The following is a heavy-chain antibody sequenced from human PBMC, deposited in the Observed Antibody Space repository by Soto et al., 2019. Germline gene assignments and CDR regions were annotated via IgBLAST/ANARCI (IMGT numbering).Heavy chain of an antibody. V-gene: IGHV3-64*01. Sequence: GGSLRLSCAASGFTFSSYAMHWVRQAPGKGLEWVGFISSNGGSTYYANSVKGRFTISRDNSKNTLYLQMGSLRAEDMAVYYCAREEWLVLRDYYYYYGMDVWGQGTTVTVSS. CDR1: GFTFSSYA. CDR3: AREEWLVLRDYYYYYGMDV. CDR2: ISSNGGST. J-gene: IGHJ6*02. D-gene: IGHD6-19*01.